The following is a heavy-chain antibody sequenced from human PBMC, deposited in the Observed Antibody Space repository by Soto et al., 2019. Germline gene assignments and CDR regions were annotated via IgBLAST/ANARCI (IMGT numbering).Heavy chain of an antibody. D-gene: IGHD2-2*01. V-gene: IGHV1-8*01. CDR1: GYTFTSYD. CDR2: MNPNSGNT. J-gene: IGHJ4*02. CDR3: ARDIDQLLSGDYFDY. Sequence: ASVKVSCKASGYTFTSYDINWVRQATGQGLEWMGWMNPNSGNTGYAQKFQGRVTMTRNTSISTAYMELRSLRSDDTAVYYCARDIDQLLSGDYFDYWGQGTLVTVSS.